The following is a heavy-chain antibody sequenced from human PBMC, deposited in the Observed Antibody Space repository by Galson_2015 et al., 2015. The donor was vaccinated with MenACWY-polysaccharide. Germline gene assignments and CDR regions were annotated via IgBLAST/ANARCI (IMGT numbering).Heavy chain of an antibody. V-gene: IGHV3-66*01. CDR1: GFSVTTNY. CDR3: ACDGVFVY. CDR2: IHSDGAT. J-gene: IGHJ4*02. D-gene: IGHD3-16*01. Sequence: ALRLSHTGCGFSVTTNYMNWVRQAAGKGLEWVSDIHSDGATYYADSVKGRFTNSSDNSKNTLHLHMNSLRAEDTSVYFCACDGVFVYWGQGTLVTVSS.